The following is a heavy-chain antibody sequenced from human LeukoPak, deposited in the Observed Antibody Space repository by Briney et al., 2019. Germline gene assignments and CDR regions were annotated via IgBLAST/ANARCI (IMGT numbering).Heavy chain of an antibody. D-gene: IGHD3-16*01. J-gene: IGHJ4*02. CDR3: ARGGQRYAVDY. CDR1: GYTLSGFF. Sequence: ASVKVSCKASGYTLSGFFLHWVRQAPGQGLEWMGWINPNSGVTKYIQKFQGRVTMTRDTSINTAYMELSSLTFDDTAVYYCARGGQRYAVDYWGQGTLVTVSS. V-gene: IGHV1-2*02. CDR2: INPNSGVT.